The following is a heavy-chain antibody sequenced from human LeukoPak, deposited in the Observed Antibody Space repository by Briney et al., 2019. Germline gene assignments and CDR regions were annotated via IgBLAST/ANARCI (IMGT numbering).Heavy chain of an antibody. CDR1: GYSFTSYG. J-gene: IGHJ4*02. D-gene: IGHD6-13*01. Sequence: ASVKVSCKASGYSFTSYGVSWVRQAPGQGREWVGWISAYNGNTKNAQKLQGRVTMTTDTSTSTAYMELTSLSSDDTAVYYCARMTAASGQSLFDYWGQGTLVTVSS. V-gene: IGHV1-18*01. CDR2: ISAYNGNT. CDR3: ARMTAASGQSLFDY.